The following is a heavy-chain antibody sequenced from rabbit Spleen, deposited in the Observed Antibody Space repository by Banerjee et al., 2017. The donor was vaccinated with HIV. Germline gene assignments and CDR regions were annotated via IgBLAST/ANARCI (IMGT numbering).Heavy chain of an antibody. J-gene: IGHJ4*01. D-gene: IGHD4-1*01. V-gene: IGHV1S40*01. CDR1: GFSFSSSDY. CDR2: IAGSGSGFT. Sequence: QSLGESGGDLVKPGASLTLTCTASGFSFSSSDYMCWVRQAPGKGLEWISCIAGSGSGFTYSATWAKGRFTCSKTSSTTVTLQMTSLTAADTATYFCARDLAGVIGWNFNLWGQGTLVTVS. CDR3: ARDLAGVIGWNFNL.